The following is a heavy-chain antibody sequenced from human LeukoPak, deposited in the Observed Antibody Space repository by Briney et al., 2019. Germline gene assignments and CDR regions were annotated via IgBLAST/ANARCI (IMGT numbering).Heavy chain of an antibody. CDR2: IYTSGST. CDR1: GGSISSYY. J-gene: IGHJ4*02. V-gene: IGHV4-4*07. CDR3: ARVTGYMIEDYFDY. Sequence: TPSETLSLTCTVSGGSISSYYWSWIRQPAGKGLEWIGRIYTSGSTNYNPSLKSRVTMSVDTSKNQFSLKLSSVTAADTAVYYCARVTGYMIEDYFDYWGQGILVTVSS. D-gene: IGHD3-9*01.